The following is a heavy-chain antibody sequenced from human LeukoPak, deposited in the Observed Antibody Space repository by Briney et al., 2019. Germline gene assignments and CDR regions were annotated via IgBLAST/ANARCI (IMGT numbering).Heavy chain of an antibody. CDR1: GFTFSSYA. D-gene: IGHD3-22*01. J-gene: IGHJ4*02. Sequence: PGGSLRLSCAASGFTFSSYAMSWVRQAPGKGLEWVSTLSGSGSTIYYADSVKGRFTISRDNAKNSLYLQMNSLRAEDTAVYYCASLYQYYYDSSGYSDYWGQGTLVTVSS. V-gene: IGHV3-48*03. CDR3: ASLYQYYYDSSGYSDY. CDR2: LSGSGSTI.